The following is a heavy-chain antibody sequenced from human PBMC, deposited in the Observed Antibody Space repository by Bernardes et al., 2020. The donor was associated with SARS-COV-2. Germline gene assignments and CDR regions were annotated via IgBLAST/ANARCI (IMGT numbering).Heavy chain of an antibody. CDR1: GYTFTSYG. J-gene: IGHJ4*02. CDR3: ARDGQSIRYFDWNKKALDY. V-gene: IGHV1-18*04. CDR2: ISAYNGNT. Sequence: ASVKVSCKASGYTFTSYGISWVRQAPGQGLEWMGWISAYNGNTNYAQKLQGRVTMTIDTSTSTAYMELRSLRSDDTAVYYCARDGQSIRYFDWNKKALDYWGQGTLVTVSS. D-gene: IGHD3-9*01.